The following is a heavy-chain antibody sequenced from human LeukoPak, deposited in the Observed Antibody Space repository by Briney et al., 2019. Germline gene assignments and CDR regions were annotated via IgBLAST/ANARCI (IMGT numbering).Heavy chain of an antibody. D-gene: IGHD6-13*01. CDR3: TRIAAAGYYFDY. CDR1: GGSIRNYY. J-gene: IGHJ4*02. V-gene: IGHV4-4*07. Sequence: PSETLSLTCTVSGGSIRNYYWSWIRQPAGKGLEWIGRIYTTGSTNYNPSLKSRVTMSVDTSKNQFSLKLSSVTAADTAVYYCTRIAAAGYYFDYWGQGTLVTVSS. CDR2: IYTTGST.